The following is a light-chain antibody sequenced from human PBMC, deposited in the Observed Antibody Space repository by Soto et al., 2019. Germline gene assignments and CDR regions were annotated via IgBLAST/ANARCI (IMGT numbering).Light chain of an antibody. Sequence: EIVLTQSPDTLSLSPGERATLSCRASQSVSSNLAWYQQKPGQAPRLLIFGASTRATGIPARFSGSGSGTKFTLTISRLEPEDFAVYYCQQYGSSPRTFGQGTKVDIK. V-gene: IGKV3-20*01. CDR2: GAS. CDR3: QQYGSSPRT. CDR1: QSVSSN. J-gene: IGKJ1*01.